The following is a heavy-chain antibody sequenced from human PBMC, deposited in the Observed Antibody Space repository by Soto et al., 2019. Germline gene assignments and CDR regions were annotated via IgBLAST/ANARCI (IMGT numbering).Heavy chain of an antibody. CDR1: GDSISSRSYY. CDR2: IYYSGST. CDR3: ARQRTSVVTQAYFDA. J-gene: IGHJ4*02. D-gene: IGHD2-21*02. V-gene: IGHV4-39*01. Sequence: SETLSLTCTVTGDSISSRSYYWGWIRQPPGKGLEWIGSIYYSGSTYNNPSLRSRVSMSIDTSKDQFSLKLKSVTAADTALYFCARQRTSVVTQAYFDAWGQGSLVTAPQ.